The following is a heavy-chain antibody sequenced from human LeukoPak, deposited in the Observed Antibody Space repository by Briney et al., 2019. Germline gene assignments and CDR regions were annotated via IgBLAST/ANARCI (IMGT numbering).Heavy chain of an antibody. J-gene: IGHJ5*02. V-gene: IGHV4-39*01. CDR1: GGSISSGFYY. D-gene: IGHD2-15*01. CDR2: IYYSGST. Sequence: NPSETLSLTCTVSGGSISSGFYYWSWIRQPPGKGLEWIGSIYYSGSTYYNPSLKSRVTISVDTSKNQFSLKLSSVTAADTAVYYCARGPIVVVVAATPVNWFDPWGQGTLVTVSS. CDR3: ARGPIVVVVAATPVNWFDP.